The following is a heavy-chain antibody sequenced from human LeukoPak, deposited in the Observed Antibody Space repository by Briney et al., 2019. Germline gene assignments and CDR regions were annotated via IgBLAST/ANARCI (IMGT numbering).Heavy chain of an antibody. CDR1: GGSISSYY. CDR3: ARDRGTMIVVAHDAFDI. V-gene: IGHV4-59*01. D-gene: IGHD3-22*01. Sequence: SETLSLTCTVSGGSISSYYWSWIRQPPGKGLEWIGYIYYSGSTNYNPSLKSRVTISVDTSKNQFSLKLSSVTAADTAVYYCARDRGTMIVVAHDAFDIWGQGTMVTVSS. J-gene: IGHJ3*02. CDR2: IYYSGST.